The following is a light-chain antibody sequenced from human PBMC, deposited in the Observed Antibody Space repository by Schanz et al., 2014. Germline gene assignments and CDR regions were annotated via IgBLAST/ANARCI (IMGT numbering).Light chain of an antibody. CDR3: QQYGSSPDT. CDR1: QSVTSTY. V-gene: IGKV3-20*01. CDR2: GAS. J-gene: IGKJ2*01. Sequence: EIVLTQSPGTLSLSPGQRATLSCRASQSVTSTYVAWYQQKPGQAPRLLIYGASSRATGVPDRFSGSGSGTDFTLTISRLEPEDFAVYYCQQYGSSPDTFGQGTKLEIK.